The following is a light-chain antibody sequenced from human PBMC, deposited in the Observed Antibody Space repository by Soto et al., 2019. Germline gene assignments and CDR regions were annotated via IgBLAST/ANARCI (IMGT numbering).Light chain of an antibody. CDR1: QSVYNY. V-gene: IGKV3-11*01. CDR3: QQRANWPVT. J-gene: IGKJ1*01. CDR2: DAS. Sequence: EIVLTQSPGTLSLSPGERATLSCRASQSVYNYLAWYQQKPGQAPRLLIYDASDRATGLPARFSGSGSGTDFTLTISGLEPEDSAIYYCQQRANWPVTFGQGTKVEIK.